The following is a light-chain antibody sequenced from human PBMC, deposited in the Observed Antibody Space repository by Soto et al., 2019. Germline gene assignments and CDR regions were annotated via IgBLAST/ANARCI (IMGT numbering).Light chain of an antibody. V-gene: IGKV1-9*01. Sequence: DIQLTQSPSFLSASLGDRVIITCRASQGISTYLAWYQQKPGKAPKLLIYAASTLHSGVPSRFSGSGSGTDFTLTISSLQPEDLATYYCQHLLNYPHIFGGGTKVEIK. CDR2: AAS. CDR3: QHLLNYPHI. J-gene: IGKJ4*01. CDR1: QGISTY.